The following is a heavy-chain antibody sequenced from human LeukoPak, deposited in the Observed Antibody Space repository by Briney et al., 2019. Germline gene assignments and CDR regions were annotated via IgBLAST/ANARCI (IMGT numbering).Heavy chain of an antibody. CDR1: GGSISSSSYY. Sequence: SETLSLTCTVSGGSISSSSYYWGWIRQPPGKGLEWIGSIYYSGSTYYNPSLKSRVTISVDTSKNQFSLKLSSVTAADTAVYYCAREEYSSSWYPRYYFDYWGQGTLVTVSS. V-gene: IGHV4-39*07. CDR3: AREEYSSSWYPRYYFDY. D-gene: IGHD6-13*01. J-gene: IGHJ4*02. CDR2: IYYSGST.